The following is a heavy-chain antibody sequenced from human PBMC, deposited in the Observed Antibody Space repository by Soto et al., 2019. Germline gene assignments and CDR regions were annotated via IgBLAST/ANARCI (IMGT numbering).Heavy chain of an antibody. CDR3: ATRPCEVNYYGVFDY. CDR2: IYSGGYT. D-gene: IGHD3-22*01. V-gene: IGHV3-53*01. Sequence: PGGSLRLSCAVSGFTVSNNYMSWVRQAPGKGLEGVSVIYSGGYTAYGDSVKGRFTISRGNSKNTLYLQMNSLRADDTAVYYCATRPCEVNYYGVFDYWGQGALVTVSS. J-gene: IGHJ4*02. CDR1: GFTVSNNY.